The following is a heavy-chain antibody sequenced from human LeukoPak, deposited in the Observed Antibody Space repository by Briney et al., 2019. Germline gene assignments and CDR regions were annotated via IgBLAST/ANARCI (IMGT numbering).Heavy chain of an antibody. D-gene: IGHD4-17*01. J-gene: IGHJ5*02. Sequence: ASVKVSCKVSGYTLAELSMHWVRQAPGKGLEWMGGFDPEDGETIYAQKFQGRVTMTEDTSTDTAYMGLGSLRSEDTAVYYCATDPPDYGDYGFDPWGQGTLVTVSS. CDR1: GYTLAELS. V-gene: IGHV1-24*01. CDR2: FDPEDGET. CDR3: ATDPPDYGDYGFDP.